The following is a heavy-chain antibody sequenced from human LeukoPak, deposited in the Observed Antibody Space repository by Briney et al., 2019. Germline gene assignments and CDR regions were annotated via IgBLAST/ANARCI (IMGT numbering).Heavy chain of an antibody. V-gene: IGHV1-24*01. CDR3: ARTPIVGATKEVWFDP. J-gene: IGHJ5*02. CDR1: GYTLTELS. D-gene: IGHD1-26*01. Sequence: GASVKVSCKVSGYTLTELSMHWVRQAPGKGLEWMGGFDPEDGETIYAQKFQGRVTMTEDTSTDTAYMELSSLRSEDTAVYYCARTPIVGATKEVWFDPWGQGTLVTVSA. CDR2: FDPEDGET.